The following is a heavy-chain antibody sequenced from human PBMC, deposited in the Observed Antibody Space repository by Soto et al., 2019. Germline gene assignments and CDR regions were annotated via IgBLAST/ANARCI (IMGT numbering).Heavy chain of an antibody. CDR3: ARDTPRRNGIGPYGMYF. D-gene: IGHD2-8*01. V-gene: IGHV1-3*01. J-gene: IGHJ6*02. CDR2: INAGNGNT. CDR1: GYTFTSYA. Sequence: ASVKVSCKASGYTFTSYAMHWVRQAPGQRLEWTGWINAGNGNTKYSQKFQGRVTITRDTSASTAYMELSSLRSEDTAVYYCARDTPRRNGIGPYGMYFWGQGTTVPVSS.